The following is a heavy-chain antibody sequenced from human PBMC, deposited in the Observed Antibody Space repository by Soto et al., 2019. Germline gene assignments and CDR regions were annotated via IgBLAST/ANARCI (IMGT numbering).Heavy chain of an antibody. CDR2: MNPISGNT. J-gene: IGHJ6*02. Sequence: ASVKVSCKASGYTFTSYDINWVRQATGQGLEWMGWMNPISGNTDYAQKFQGRVTITRDTSTSTAYMELSSLRSEDTAVYYCAADRPTVATSYYYYGMDVWGQGTTVTVSS. V-gene: IGHV1-8*01. CDR3: AADRPTVATSYYYYGMDV. D-gene: IGHD4-4*01. CDR1: GYTFTSYD.